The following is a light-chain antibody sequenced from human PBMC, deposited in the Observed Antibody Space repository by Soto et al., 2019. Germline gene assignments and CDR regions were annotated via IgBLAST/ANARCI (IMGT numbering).Light chain of an antibody. J-gene: IGKJ1*01. CDR3: QQRSNWLSWT. Sequence: EIVLTQSPATLSLSPGERATLSCRASQSVSNYLAWYQQKPGQAPRLLIYDASNRATGIPARFTGSGSGTDFTLTISSLEPEDFAVYYCQQRSNWLSWTFGQGTKVEIK. CDR1: QSVSNY. CDR2: DAS. V-gene: IGKV3-11*01.